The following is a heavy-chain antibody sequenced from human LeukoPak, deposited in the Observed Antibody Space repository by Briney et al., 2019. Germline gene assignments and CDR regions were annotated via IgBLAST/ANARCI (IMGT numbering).Heavy chain of an antibody. D-gene: IGHD3-9*01. CDR3: ARGRFDILTGYYLDY. J-gene: IGHJ4*02. CDR1: GGTFSSYT. CDR2: IIPILGIA. Sequence: GSSVKVSCKASGGTFSSYTISWVRQAPGQGLEWMGRIIPILGIANYAQKFQGRVTITADKSTSTAYMELSSLRSEDTAVYYCARGRFDILTGYYLDYWGQGILVTVSS. V-gene: IGHV1-69*02.